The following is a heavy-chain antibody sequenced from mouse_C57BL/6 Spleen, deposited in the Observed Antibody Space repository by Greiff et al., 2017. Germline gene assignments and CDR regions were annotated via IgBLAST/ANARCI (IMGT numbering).Heavy chain of an antibody. CDR3: TSNYYGSSYDGY. D-gene: IGHD1-1*01. V-gene: IGHV1-15*01. CDR2: IDPETGGT. J-gene: IGHJ2*01. CDR1: GYTFTDYE. Sequence: QVQLQQSGAELVRPGASVTLSCKASGYTFTDYEMHWVKQTPVPGLEWIGAIDPETGGTAYNQKFKGKAILTADKSSSTAYMELRRLTSEDSAVYDCTSNYYGSSYDGYWGQGTTLTVSS.